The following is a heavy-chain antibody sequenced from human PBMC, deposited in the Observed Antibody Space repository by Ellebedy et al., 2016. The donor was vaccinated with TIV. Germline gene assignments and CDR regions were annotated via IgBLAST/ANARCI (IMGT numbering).Heavy chain of an antibody. CDR1: GFSFRSYW. V-gene: IGHV3-7*01. Sequence: GESLKISCATSGFSFRSYWMTWVRQAPGKGLEWVANIRQDGSDMYYVDSVKGRFTISRDNAKNSMYLEMNSLIAEDTAVYYCATDGSYGDYLSPAHAFEIWGQGTVVAVSS. D-gene: IGHD4-17*01. J-gene: IGHJ3*02. CDR2: IRQDGSDM. CDR3: ATDGSYGDYLSPAHAFEI.